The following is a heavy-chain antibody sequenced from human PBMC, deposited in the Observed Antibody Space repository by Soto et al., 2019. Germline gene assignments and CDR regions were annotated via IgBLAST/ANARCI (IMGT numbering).Heavy chain of an antibody. D-gene: IGHD3-10*01. J-gene: IGHJ5*02. Sequence: QLQLQESGSGLVKPSQTLSLTCAVSGGFISSGGYSWSWIRQPPGKGLEWVGYIYHSGSTYYNPSLMSRVNISVDRYKNRFSLKLSPVTAADTAVYYCASADYGSGSNHWFDPWGQGTLVTVS. CDR1: GGFISSGGYS. V-gene: IGHV4-30-2*01. CDR3: ASADYGSGSNHWFDP. CDR2: IYHSGST.